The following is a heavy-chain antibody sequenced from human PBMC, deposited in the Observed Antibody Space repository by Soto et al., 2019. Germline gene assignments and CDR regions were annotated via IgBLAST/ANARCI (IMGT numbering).Heavy chain of an antibody. Sequence: GGSLRLSCAASGFTFSSYGMHWVRQAPGKGLEWVAVIWYDGSNKYYADSVKGRFTISRDNSKNTLYLQMNSLRAEDTAVYYCARDLGGYPIGYYYYYGMDVWGQGTTVTVSS. V-gene: IGHV3-33*01. CDR1: GFTFSSYG. J-gene: IGHJ6*02. D-gene: IGHD3-22*01. CDR3: ARDLGGYPIGYYYYYGMDV. CDR2: IWYDGSNK.